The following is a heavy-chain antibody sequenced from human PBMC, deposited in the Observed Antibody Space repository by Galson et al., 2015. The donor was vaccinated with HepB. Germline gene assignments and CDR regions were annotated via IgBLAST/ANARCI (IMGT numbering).Heavy chain of an antibody. CDR3: ARGDSSSWYVETFDY. J-gene: IGHJ4*02. CDR2: ISYDGSNK. V-gene: IGHV3-30-3*01. Sequence: SLRLSCAASGFTFSSYAMHWVRQAPGKGLEWVAVISYDGSNKYYADSVKGRFTIPRDNSKNTLYLQMNSLRAEDTAVYYCARGDSSSWYVETFDYWGQGTLVTVPS. CDR1: GFTFSSYA. D-gene: IGHD6-13*01.